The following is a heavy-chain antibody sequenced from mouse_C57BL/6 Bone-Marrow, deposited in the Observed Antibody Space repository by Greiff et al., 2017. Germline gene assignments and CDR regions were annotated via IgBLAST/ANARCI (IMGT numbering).Heavy chain of an antibody. CDR1: GYTFTTYP. CDR3: ARGENYGEYYFDY. CDR2: FHPYNDDT. D-gene: IGHD2-4*01. J-gene: IGHJ2*01. V-gene: IGHV1-47*01. Sequence: LVESGAELVKPGASVKMSCKASGYTFTTYPIEWIKQTHGKSLEWIGNFHPYNDDTKYNEKLKGKATLTEEKSSSTVYLELSRITSDDSTVYYCARGENYGEYYFDYWGQGTTLTVSS.